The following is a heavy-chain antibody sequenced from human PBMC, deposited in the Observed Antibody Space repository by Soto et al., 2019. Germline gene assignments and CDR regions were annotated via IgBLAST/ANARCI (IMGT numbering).Heavy chain of an antibody. J-gene: IGHJ4*02. Sequence: QLQLHESGPGLVKPSETLSLTCTVSGGSISSSSYYWGGIRQPPGKGLEWIGSIYNSGSTYYNPSLKSRVAISIDTSNNQFSLKLSSLTAADTAVYYCARLLDGLHFDYWGQGTLVTVAS. CDR3: ARLLDGLHFDY. V-gene: IGHV4-39*01. D-gene: IGHD3-9*01. CDR1: GGSISSSSYY. CDR2: IYNSGST.